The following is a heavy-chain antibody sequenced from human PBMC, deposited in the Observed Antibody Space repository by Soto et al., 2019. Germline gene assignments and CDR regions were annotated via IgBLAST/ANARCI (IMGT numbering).Heavy chain of an antibody. CDR3: ARDSTYCSGGSCYLLYYFDY. J-gene: IGHJ4*02. CDR1: GGTFSSYA. CDR2: IIPIFGTA. D-gene: IGHD2-15*01. V-gene: IGHV1-69*13. Sequence: SVKVSCKAFGGTFSSYAISWVRQAPGQGHECMGGIIPIFGTANYAQKFQGRVTITADESTSTAYMELSSLRSEDTAVYYCARDSTYCSGGSCYLLYYFDYWGQGTLLTVSS.